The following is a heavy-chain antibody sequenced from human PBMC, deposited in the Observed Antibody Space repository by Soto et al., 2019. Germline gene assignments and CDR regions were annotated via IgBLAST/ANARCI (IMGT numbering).Heavy chain of an antibody. CDR2: IVVGSGNT. D-gene: IGHD1-26*01. Sequence: VASVKVSCAACGFSFTSSAMQWVRQARGQRLEWIGWIVVGSGNTNYAQKFQERVTITRDMSTSTAYIELSSLRSEDTAVYYCAAWAWGYYYYGMDVWGQGTTVTVSS. V-gene: IGHV1-58*02. CDR1: GFSFTSSA. CDR3: AAWAWGYYYYGMDV. J-gene: IGHJ6*02.